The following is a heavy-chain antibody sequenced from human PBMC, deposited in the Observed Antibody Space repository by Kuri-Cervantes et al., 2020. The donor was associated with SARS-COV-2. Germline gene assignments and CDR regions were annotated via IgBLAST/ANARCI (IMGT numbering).Heavy chain of an antibody. CDR2: ISYDGSNK. J-gene: IGHJ3*02. V-gene: IGHV3-30-3*01. CDR1: GFTFSSYA. D-gene: IGHD5/OR15-5a*01. Sequence: GESLKISCAASGFTFSSYAMHWVRQAPGKGLEWVAVISYDGSNKYYADSVKGRFTISRDNSKNTLYLQMNSLRAEDTAVYYCAKDLNPKNLSRDDAFDIWGQGTMVTVSS. CDR3: AKDLNPKNLSRDDAFDI.